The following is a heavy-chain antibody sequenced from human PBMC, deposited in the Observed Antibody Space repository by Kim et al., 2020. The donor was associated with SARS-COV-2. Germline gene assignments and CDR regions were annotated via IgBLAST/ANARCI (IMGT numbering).Heavy chain of an antibody. J-gene: IGHJ5*02. CDR1: GYSFYGHW. V-gene: IGHV5-51*01. CDR3: ARFNVATFRHSRLEP. Sequence: GESLKISCVTSGYSFYGHWIAWVRQMSGKGLEWMGIIYPDDSQTIYSPSFQGQVTLSVDKSINTAYLQWSNLKASDTGMYFCARFNVATFRHSRLEPWGQ. CDR2: IYPDDSQT. D-gene: IGHD3-16*01.